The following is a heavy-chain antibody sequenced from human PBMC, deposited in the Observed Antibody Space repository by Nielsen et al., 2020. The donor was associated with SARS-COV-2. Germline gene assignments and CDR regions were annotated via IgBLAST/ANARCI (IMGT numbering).Heavy chain of an antibody. V-gene: IGHV4-39*01. D-gene: IGHD6-13*01. Sequence: WIRQPPGKGLEWIGSIYYSGSTYYNPSLKSRVTISVDTSKNQFSLKPSSVTAADTAVYYCASGYSSSLGDYWGQGTLVTVSS. J-gene: IGHJ4*02. CDR3: ASGYSSSLGDY. CDR2: IYYSGST.